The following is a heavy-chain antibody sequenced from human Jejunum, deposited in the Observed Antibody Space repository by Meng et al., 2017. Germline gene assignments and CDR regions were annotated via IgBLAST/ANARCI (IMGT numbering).Heavy chain of an antibody. Sequence: SQTLSLTCAISGDSVSSNSVIWNWIRQSPSRGLEWLGRTYYRSKWNNDYAESVKSRIAINTDTSKNQFTLQLNSVTPEDTAVYYCARRKGAEAGKVGFDYWGQGTLVTVAS. CDR2: TYYRSKWNN. CDR3: ARRKGAEAGKVGFDY. CDR1: GDSVSSNSVI. V-gene: IGHV6-1*01. D-gene: IGHD6-19*01. J-gene: IGHJ4*02.